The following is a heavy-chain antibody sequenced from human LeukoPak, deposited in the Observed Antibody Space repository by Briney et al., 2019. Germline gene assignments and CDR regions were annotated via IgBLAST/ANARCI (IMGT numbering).Heavy chain of an antibody. CDR3: ARWGLRAPFDI. Sequence: SETLSLTCTVAGYSISSGYYWGWIRQPPGKGLEWIGSINHSGSTNYNPSLKSRVTISVDTSKNQFSLKLSSVTAADTAVYYCARWGLRAPFDIWGQGTMVTVSS. D-gene: IGHD4-17*01. CDR1: GYSISSGYY. V-gene: IGHV4-38-2*02. CDR2: INHSGST. J-gene: IGHJ3*02.